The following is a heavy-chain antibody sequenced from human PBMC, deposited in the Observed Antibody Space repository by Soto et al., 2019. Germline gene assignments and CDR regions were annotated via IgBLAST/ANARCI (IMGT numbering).Heavy chain of an antibody. D-gene: IGHD6-13*01. J-gene: IGHJ5*02. CDR2: INHSGST. V-gene: IGHV4-34*01. Sequence: QVPLQQWGAGLLKPSETLSLTCAVYGGSFSGYYWSWIRQPPGKGLEWIGEINHSGSTNYNPSLKSRVTISVDTSKNQFSLKLSSVTAADTAVYYCARGIVAAAGTGWFDPWGQGTLVTVSS. CDR3: ARGIVAAAGTGWFDP. CDR1: GGSFSGYY.